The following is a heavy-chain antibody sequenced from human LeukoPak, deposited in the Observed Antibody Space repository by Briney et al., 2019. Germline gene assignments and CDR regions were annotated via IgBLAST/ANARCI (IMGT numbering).Heavy chain of an antibody. Sequence: GGSLRLSCAASGFTFSSYAMHWVRQAPGKGLEYVSAISSNGGSTYYANSVKGRFTISRDNSKNTLYLQMNSLRAEDTAVYYCAKDICASTSCYNLPLSKGWGQGTLVTVSS. V-gene: IGHV3-64*01. CDR3: AKDICASTSCYNLPLSKG. CDR2: ISSNGGST. J-gene: IGHJ4*02. CDR1: GFTFSSYA. D-gene: IGHD2-2*02.